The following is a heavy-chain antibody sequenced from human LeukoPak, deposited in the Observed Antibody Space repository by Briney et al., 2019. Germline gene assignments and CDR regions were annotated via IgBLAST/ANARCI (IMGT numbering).Heavy chain of an antibody. V-gene: IGHV3-7*01. D-gene: IGHD6-19*01. CDR3: AREILKYSSGWREVYYYYMDV. Sequence: GGSLRLSCAASGFTFSSYWMSWVRQAPGKGLEWVANIKQDGSEKYYVDSVKGRFTISRDNAKNSLYLQMNSLRAEDTAVYYCAREILKYSSGWREVYYYYMDVWGKGTTVTVSS. CDR2: IKQDGSEK. J-gene: IGHJ6*03. CDR1: GFTFSSYW.